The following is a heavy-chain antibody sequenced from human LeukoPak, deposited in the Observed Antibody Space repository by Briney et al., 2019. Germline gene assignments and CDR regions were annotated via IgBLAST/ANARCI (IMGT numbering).Heavy chain of an antibody. CDR1: GYSISSTNW. V-gene: IGHV4-28*06. CDR3: ARIFLGYSSGWYFDY. CDR2: IYYTGNS. J-gene: IGHJ4*02. Sequence: SDTLSLTCAVSGYSISSTNWWGWIRQPPGKGLEWIGYIYYTGNSNYNPSLKSRVTMSVDTSKNQFSLNLSSVTALDTAVYYCARIFLGYSSGWYFDYWGQGTLVTVSS. D-gene: IGHD6-19*01.